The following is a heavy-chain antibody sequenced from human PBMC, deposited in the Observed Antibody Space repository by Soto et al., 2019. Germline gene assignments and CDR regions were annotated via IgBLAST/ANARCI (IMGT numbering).Heavy chain of an antibody. CDR3: ARDAGSRSWGQTSKFDS. V-gene: IGHV4-31*03. D-gene: IGHD6-6*01. CDR1: GASINSAGNY. J-gene: IGHJ4*02. CDR2: IYYSGST. Sequence: QGQLQESGPGLVKSSQILSLTCTFSGASINSAGNYWTWIRQPPGMGPEWMGYIYYSGSTFYTPTLKSRVTIAVDTSKNQFHLNLSSVTDEDTAVDDCARDAGSRSWGQTSKFDSWGLGTLVTVSS.